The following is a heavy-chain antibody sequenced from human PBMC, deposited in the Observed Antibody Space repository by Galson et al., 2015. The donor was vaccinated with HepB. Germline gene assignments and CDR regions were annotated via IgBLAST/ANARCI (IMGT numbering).Heavy chain of an antibody. Sequence: ATLSLTCDVSGISISGSQYYWGWIRQSPKKGLEWIGSIYYGGRTYFSPSFQSRVAMSVDTSKNQLSLTLSSVTAADTAVYHCARPLFLNGRFTPGVGPFHIWGHGTLVTVSA. J-gene: IGHJ3*02. V-gene: IGHV4-39*01. CDR3: ARPLFLNGRFTPGVGPFHI. D-gene: IGHD2-8*01. CDR2: IYYGGRT. CDR1: GISISGSQYY.